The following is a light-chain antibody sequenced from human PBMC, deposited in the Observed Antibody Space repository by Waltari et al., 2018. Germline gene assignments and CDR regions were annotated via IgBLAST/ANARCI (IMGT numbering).Light chain of an antibody. J-gene: IGLJ2*01. CDR3: VLYMGSGISQ. CDR2: STN. V-gene: IGLV8-61*01. CDR1: SGSVSTTYY. Sequence: QTVVTQEPSFSVSPGGTVTLTCGLSSGSVSTTYYPRWYQQTPGQAPRTLIYSTNTRSSGVPDRFSGSILGNKAALTITGAQADDESDYYCVLYMGSGISQFGGGTKLTVL.